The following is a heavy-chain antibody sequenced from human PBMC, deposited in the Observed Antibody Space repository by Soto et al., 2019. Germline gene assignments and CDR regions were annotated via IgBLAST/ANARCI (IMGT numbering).Heavy chain of an antibody. Sequence: LSLTCTVSGGSISSGGYYWSWIRQHPGKGLEWIGYIYYSGSTYYNPSLKSRVTISVDTSKNQFSLKLSSVTAADTAVYYCARVRCSSTSCYTGSWFDPWGQGTLVIVSS. J-gene: IGHJ5*02. CDR1: GGSISSGGYY. CDR3: ARVRCSSTSCYTGSWFDP. D-gene: IGHD2-2*02. V-gene: IGHV4-31*03. CDR2: IYYSGST.